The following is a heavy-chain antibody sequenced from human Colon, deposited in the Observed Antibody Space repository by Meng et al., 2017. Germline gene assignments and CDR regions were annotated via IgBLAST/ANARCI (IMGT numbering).Heavy chain of an antibody. V-gene: IGHV4-61*01. Sequence: VQLQASGPGLVGPSETLSLTCTVSGGSVSSGSYYWSWIRQPPGKGLEWIGYIYYSGSTNYNPSLKSRVTISIDTSKNQFSLKLTSVTAADTAVYFCARTNYGDYNWFDPWGQGTLVTVSS. CDR2: IYYSGST. CDR3: ARTNYGDYNWFDP. D-gene: IGHD4-17*01. J-gene: IGHJ5*02. CDR1: GGSVSSGSYY.